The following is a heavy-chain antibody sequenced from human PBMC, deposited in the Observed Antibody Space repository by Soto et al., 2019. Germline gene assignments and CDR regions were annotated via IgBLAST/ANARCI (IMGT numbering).Heavy chain of an antibody. D-gene: IGHD6-19*01. J-gene: IGHJ6*02. CDR1: GYSFTSYW. V-gene: IGHV5-10-1*01. CDR3: ASSGWYSQYYYGMDV. Sequence: PGESLKISCKGSGYSFTSYWISWVRQMPGKGLEWMGRIDPSDSYTNYSPSFQGHVTISADKSISTAYLQWSSLKASDTAMYYCASSGWYSQYYYGMDVWGQGTTVTVSS. CDR2: IDPSDSYT.